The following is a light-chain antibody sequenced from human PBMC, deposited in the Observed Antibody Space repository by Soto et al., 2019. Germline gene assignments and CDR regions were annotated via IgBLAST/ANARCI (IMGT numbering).Light chain of an antibody. CDR1: SSDVGGYNY. V-gene: IGLV2-14*01. CDR3: SSYTRSSTLSV. Sequence: QSALTQPASVSGSPGQSITISCTGTSSDVGGYNYVSWYQQHPGKAPKLMIYDVSNRPSGVSNRFSGSKSGNTASLTISGLQAEDEADYSCSSYTRSSTLSVFGTGTKLTV. CDR2: DVS. J-gene: IGLJ1*01.